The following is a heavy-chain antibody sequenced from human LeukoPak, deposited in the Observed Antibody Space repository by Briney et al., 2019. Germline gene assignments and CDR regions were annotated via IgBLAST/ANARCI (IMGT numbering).Heavy chain of an antibody. Sequence: SETLSLTCTVSGGSISSYYWSWIRQPPGKGLEWTGYIYYSGSTNYNPSLKSRVTISVDTSKNQFSLKLSSVTAADTAVYYCARYSSSSGSYYYYYYMDVWGKGTTVTVSS. CDR2: IYYSGST. J-gene: IGHJ6*03. D-gene: IGHD6-6*01. V-gene: IGHV4-59*01. CDR1: GGSISSYY. CDR3: ARYSSSSGSYYYYYYMDV.